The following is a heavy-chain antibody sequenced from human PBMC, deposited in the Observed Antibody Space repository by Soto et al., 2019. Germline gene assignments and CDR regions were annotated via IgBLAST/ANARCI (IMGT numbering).Heavy chain of an antibody. CDR3: ARTGLTGTQNPDH. CDR2: IDPGDSYT. D-gene: IGHD1-7*01. V-gene: IGHV5-10-1*01. Sequence: PGEFKKFSNKGSGYIFSNYCITWVRQLPGRGLEWMGRIDPGDSYTDYSPSFQGHVTFSVDKSIDTAYLHLRASDTAMYFCARTGLTGTQNPDHWGQGTLVTVSS. CDR1: GYIFSNYC. J-gene: IGHJ4*02.